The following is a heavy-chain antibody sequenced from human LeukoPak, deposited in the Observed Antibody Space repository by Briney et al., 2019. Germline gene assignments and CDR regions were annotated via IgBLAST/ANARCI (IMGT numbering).Heavy chain of an antibody. CDR3: ARDLDWILVDD. J-gene: IGHJ4*02. Sequence: PGGSLRLSCAASGFTFSTYWMHWVRHAPGKGLVWVSRIRPEGTTTAYADSVKGRFTISRDNAKNTLFLQMNSLSAEDTAVYYCARDLDWILVDDWGQGTLVTVSS. CDR1: GFTFSTYW. D-gene: IGHD3-9*01. V-gene: IGHV3-74*03. CDR2: IRPEGTTT.